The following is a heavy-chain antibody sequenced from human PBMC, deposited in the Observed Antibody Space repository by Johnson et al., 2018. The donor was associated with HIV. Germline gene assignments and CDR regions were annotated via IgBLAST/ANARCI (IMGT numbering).Heavy chain of an antibody. Sequence: VQLVESGGVVAQIGGSLRLSCAASGFTFDAYTMYWVRQPPGKGLEWVSLIGWDGGSRYYGDSVKGRFTISRDNSKNSLYLQMNSLRTEDTALYYCAKETVRQQLVLGTDAFDIWGQGTMVTVSS. J-gene: IGHJ3*02. CDR2: IGWDGGSR. CDR3: AKETVRQQLVLGTDAFDI. CDR1: GFTFDAYT. V-gene: IGHV3-43*01. D-gene: IGHD6-13*01.